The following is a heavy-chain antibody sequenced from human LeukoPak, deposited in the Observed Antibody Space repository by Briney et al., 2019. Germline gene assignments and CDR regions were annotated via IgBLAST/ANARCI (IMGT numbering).Heavy chain of an antibody. CDR3: AELGITMIGGV. CDR1: GFTFSSYW. CDR2: INNDGSIT. Sequence: GGSLRLSCAASGFTFSSYWMHWVRQDPGKGLVWVSHINNDGSITNYADSVKGRFTISRDNAKNSLYLQMNSLRAEDTAVYCCAELGITMIGGVWGKGTTVTISS. D-gene: IGHD3-10*02. J-gene: IGHJ6*04. V-gene: IGHV3-74*01.